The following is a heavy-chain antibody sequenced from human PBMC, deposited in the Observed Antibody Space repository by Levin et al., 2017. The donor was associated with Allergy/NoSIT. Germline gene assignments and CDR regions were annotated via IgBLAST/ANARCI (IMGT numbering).Heavy chain of an antibody. CDR3: ARCLRYCSSTSCYLHGMDV. Sequence: TSETLSLTCTVSGGSISSSNYYWGWIRQPPGKGLEWIGNIYYSGSTYYDPSLKSRVTISVDTSKNQFSLKLSSVTAADTAVYYCARCLRYCSSTSCYLHGMDVWGQGTTVTVSS. V-gene: IGHV4-39*01. J-gene: IGHJ6*02. D-gene: IGHD2-2*01. CDR1: GGSISSSNYY. CDR2: IYYSGST.